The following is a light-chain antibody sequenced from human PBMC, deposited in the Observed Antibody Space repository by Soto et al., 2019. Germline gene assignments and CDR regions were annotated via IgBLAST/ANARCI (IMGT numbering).Light chain of an antibody. Sequence: QAVVTQPPSVSGAPGQRVTISCTGSRSNIGAGYDVHWYQQLPGTAPKLLIYGNSNRPSGVPDRFSGSKSGTSASLTITGLQAEDEADYSCQSYDSSLSGYVVFGGGTKLTVL. CDR3: QSYDSSLSGYVV. J-gene: IGLJ2*01. CDR2: GNS. V-gene: IGLV1-40*01. CDR1: RSNIGAGYD.